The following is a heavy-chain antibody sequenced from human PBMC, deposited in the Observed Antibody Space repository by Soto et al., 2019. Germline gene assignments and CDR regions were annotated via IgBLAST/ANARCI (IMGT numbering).Heavy chain of an antibody. J-gene: IGHJ5*02. V-gene: IGHV4-34*01. CDR2: INHSGST. D-gene: IGHD3-10*01. CDR1: GGSFSGYY. Sequence: QVQLQQWGAGLLKPSETLSLTCAVYGGSFSGYYWSWIRQPPGKGLEWIGEINHSGSTNYNPSLKSRVTISVDTSKTQFSLKLSSVTAADTAVYYCARGRGLLWFGELYPNWFDPWGQGTLVTVSS. CDR3: ARGRGLLWFGELYPNWFDP.